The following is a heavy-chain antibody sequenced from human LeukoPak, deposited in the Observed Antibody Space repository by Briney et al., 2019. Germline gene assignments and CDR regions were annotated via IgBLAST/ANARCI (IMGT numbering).Heavy chain of an antibody. D-gene: IGHD3-10*01. CDR1: GGSISSCY. V-gene: IGHV4-59*01. CDR3: ARRVTMVRGNRYNWFDP. J-gene: IGHJ5*02. Sequence: SETLSPTCTVSGGSISSCYWSWIRQPPGKGLEWIGYIYYSGSTNYNPSLKSRVTISVDTSKNQFSLKLSSVTAADTAVYYCARRVTMVRGNRYNWFDPWGQGTLVTVSS. CDR2: IYYSGST.